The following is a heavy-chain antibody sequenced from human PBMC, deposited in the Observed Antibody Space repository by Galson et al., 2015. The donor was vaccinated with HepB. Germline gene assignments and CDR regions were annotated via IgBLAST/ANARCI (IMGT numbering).Heavy chain of an antibody. J-gene: IGHJ4*02. CDR2: ISSSGYTI. D-gene: IGHD1-20*01. CDR1: GFTFSDYY. V-gene: IGHV3-11*01. Sequence: SLRLSCAASGFTFSDYYMNWIRQAPGKGLEWLSYISSSGYTIYYADSVKGRFTISRDNAKNSLYLQMDSLRAADTAVYYCARAGGYNWNYFDYWGQGTLVTVSS. CDR3: ARAGGYNWNYFDY.